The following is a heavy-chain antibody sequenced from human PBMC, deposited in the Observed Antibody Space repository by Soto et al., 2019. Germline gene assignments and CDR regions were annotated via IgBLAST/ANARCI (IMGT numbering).Heavy chain of an antibody. D-gene: IGHD6-19*01. CDR2: IIPILGIA. J-gene: IGHJ4*02. V-gene: IGHV1-69*02. CDR3: ARSGYSSGWYRFDY. Sequence: GASVKVSCKASGGTFSSYTISWVRQAPGQGLEWMGRIIPILGIANYAQKFQGRVTITADKSTSTAYMELSSLRSEDTAVYYCARSGYSSGWYRFDYWGQGTLVTAPQ. CDR1: GGTFSSYT.